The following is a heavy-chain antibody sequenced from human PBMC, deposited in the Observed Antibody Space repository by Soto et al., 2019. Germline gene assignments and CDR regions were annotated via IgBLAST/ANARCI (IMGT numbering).Heavy chain of an antibody. Sequence: PSETLSLTCTVSGGSVSSGSYYWSWIRQPPGKGLEWIGYIYYSGSTNYNPSLKSRVTISVDTSKNQFSLKLSSVTAADTAVYYCARDRVPIFGVGRGVDVWGQGTTVTVSS. CDR1: GGSVSSGSYY. CDR2: IYYSGST. J-gene: IGHJ6*02. V-gene: IGHV4-61*01. D-gene: IGHD3-3*01. CDR3: ARDRVPIFGVGRGVDV.